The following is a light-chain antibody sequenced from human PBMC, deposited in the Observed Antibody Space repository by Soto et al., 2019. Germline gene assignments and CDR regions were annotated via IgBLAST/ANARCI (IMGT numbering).Light chain of an antibody. CDR1: QSVSSSY. V-gene: IGKV3D-20*02. CDR2: GAS. Sequence: IVLTQSPGTLCLSPGERATQSCRPSQSVSSSYLAWYQQKPGQAPSLLIYGASSRATGIPDRFSGSGSGTDFTLSISGLEPQDVAVYYCQQRINWPLTFGQGTRLEI. J-gene: IGKJ5*01. CDR3: QQRINWPLT.